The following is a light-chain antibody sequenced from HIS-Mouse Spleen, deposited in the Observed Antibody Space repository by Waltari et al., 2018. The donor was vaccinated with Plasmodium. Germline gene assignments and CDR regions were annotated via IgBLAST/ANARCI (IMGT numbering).Light chain of an antibody. Sequence: IRMTQSPSSFSASTGDRVTITCRASQSISSWLAWYQQKPGKAPKLLIYKASSLESGVPSRFSGSGSGTEFTLTISSLQPDDFATYYCQQYNSYWTFGQGTKVEIK. CDR3: QQYNSYWT. CDR2: KAS. CDR1: QSISSW. J-gene: IGKJ1*01. V-gene: IGKV1-5*03.